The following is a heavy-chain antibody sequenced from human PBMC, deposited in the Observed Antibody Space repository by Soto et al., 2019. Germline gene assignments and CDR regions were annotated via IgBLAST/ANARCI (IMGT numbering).Heavy chain of an antibody. Sequence: SVKVSCKASGGTFSSYAISWVRQAPGQGLEWMGGIIPIFGTANYAQKFQGRVTITADESTSTAYMELSSLRSEDTAVYYCARQCSRTSCDNRYYYGMDVWGQRNTVTVSS. V-gene: IGHV1-69*13. CDR3: ARQCSRTSCDNRYYYGMDV. J-gene: IGHJ6*02. CDR1: GGTFSSYA. CDR2: IIPIFGTA. D-gene: IGHD2-2*02.